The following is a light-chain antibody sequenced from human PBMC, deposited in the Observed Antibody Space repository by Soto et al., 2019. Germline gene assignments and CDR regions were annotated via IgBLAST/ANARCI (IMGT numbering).Light chain of an antibody. CDR2: YYSDSDK. CDR3: MIWPSNADVL. Sequence: QLVLTQPPSASASPGESARLTCALSSDIDVGSCNIYWYQVKPGSPPRYLLFYYSDSDKGQGSGVPSRFSGSKDASANTGILLISGLQSEDEADYYCMIWPSNADVLFGGGTKVTVL. V-gene: IGLV5-37*01. CDR1: SDIDVGSCN. J-gene: IGLJ3*02.